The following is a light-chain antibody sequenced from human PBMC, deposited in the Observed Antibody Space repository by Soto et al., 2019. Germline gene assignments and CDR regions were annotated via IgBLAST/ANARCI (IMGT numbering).Light chain of an antibody. CDR3: TSYTSSSGYV. CDR1: SSDVGAYNY. V-gene: IGLV2-14*01. Sequence: QSVLAQPVSVSGSPGQLITMSCTGTSSDVGAYNYVYWYRQHPGKAPKLIIYDVSNRPSGVSNRFSGSKSGNTASLIISGLQAEDEADYYCTSYTSSSGYVFGTGTKVTV. J-gene: IGLJ1*01. CDR2: DVS.